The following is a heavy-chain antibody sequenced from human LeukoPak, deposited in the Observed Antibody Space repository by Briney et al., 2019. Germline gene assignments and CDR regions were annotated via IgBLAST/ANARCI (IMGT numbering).Heavy chain of an antibody. J-gene: IGHJ4*02. CDR1: GFTFSSYA. D-gene: IGHD3-10*01. V-gene: IGHV3-23*01. Sequence: GGSLRLSCAASGFTFSSYAMSWVRQAPGKGLEWVSAISGSGGSTYYADSVKGRFTISRDNSKNTLYLQMNSLRAEDTAVYYCAKGSGVLLWFGELGYFDYWGQGTLVTVSS. CDR3: AKGSGVLLWFGELGYFDY. CDR2: ISGSGGST.